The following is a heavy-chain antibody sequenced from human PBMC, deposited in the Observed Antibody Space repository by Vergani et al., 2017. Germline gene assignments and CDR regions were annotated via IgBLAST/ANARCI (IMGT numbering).Heavy chain of an antibody. CDR2: FDPEDGDT. Sequence: QVQRVQSGAEVKKPGASAKVSCKVSGYTPTELSMHWVRQPPGKGFEGLGGFDPEDGDTTYAQKFQGRVTMTEDTSTDNAYMEPSSLRSEDTTVYYCETRSLGGSYASFDYWGQGTLVTVSS. V-gene: IGHV1-24*01. J-gene: IGHJ4*02. D-gene: IGHD1-26*01. CDR3: ETRSLGGSYASFDY. CDR1: GYTPTELS.